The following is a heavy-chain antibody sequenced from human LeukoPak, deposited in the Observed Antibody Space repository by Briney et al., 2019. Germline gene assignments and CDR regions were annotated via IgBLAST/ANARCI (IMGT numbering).Heavy chain of an antibody. CDR1: GGSISSYY. CDR2: IYYSGST. D-gene: IGHD2-15*01. J-gene: IGHJ4*02. Sequence: PSETLSLTCTVSGGSISSYYWSWIRQPPGKGLEWIGNIYYSGSTNYSPSLKSRVTISIDMSKNQFSLKLSSVTAADTAVYYCARVAAKTVDYWGQGTLVTVSP. CDR3: ARVAAKTVDY. V-gene: IGHV4-59*12.